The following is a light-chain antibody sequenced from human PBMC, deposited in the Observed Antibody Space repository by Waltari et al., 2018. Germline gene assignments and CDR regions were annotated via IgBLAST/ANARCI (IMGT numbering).Light chain of an antibody. CDR1: QGFYSS. Sequence: EIVLTQFQATLSLSPGARATLSCRARQGFYSSLAWYQQKPGQAPMLLIVDASTRASVIQARLSGSGSGTDFTLTISSLEPEDFAVYYCQQRSNWPFTFGPGTKVDIK. V-gene: IGKV3-11*01. CDR2: DAS. CDR3: QQRSNWPFT. J-gene: IGKJ3*01.